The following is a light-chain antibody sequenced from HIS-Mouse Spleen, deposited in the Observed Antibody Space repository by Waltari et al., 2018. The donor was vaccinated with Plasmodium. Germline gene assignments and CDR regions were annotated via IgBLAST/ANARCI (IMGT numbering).Light chain of an antibody. J-gene: IGKJ2*01. CDR1: QSLSSSY. Sequence: EIVLTQSPGPLSLSPGERATLSCRASQSLSSSYLAWYQQKPGQAPRLLIYGASSRATGIPDRFSGSGSGTDFTLTISRLEPEDFAVYYCQQYGSSPYTFGQGTKLEIK. CDR3: QQYGSSPYT. V-gene: IGKV3-20*01. CDR2: GAS.